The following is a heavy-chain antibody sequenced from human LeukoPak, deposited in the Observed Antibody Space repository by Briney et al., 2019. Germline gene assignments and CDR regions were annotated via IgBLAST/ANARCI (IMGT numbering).Heavy chain of an antibody. V-gene: IGHV4-4*07. J-gene: IGHJ2*01. CDR2: IYTSGST. D-gene: IGHD3-9*01. Sequence: SETLSLTCTVSGGSIRSYYWSWIRQPAGKGLEWIGRIYTSGSTNYNPSLKSRVTMSVDTSKNQFSLKLSSVTAADTAVYYCARVETYYDILTGYYWYFDLWGRGTLVTVSS. CDR1: GGSIRSYY. CDR3: ARVETYYDILTGYYWYFDL.